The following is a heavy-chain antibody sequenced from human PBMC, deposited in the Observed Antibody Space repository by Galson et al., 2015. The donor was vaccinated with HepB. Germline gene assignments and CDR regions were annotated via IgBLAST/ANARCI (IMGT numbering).Heavy chain of an antibody. CDR3: ARDQGGSYYDSSGQDAFDI. D-gene: IGHD3-22*01. J-gene: IGHJ3*02. Sequence: SLRLSCAASGFTFSSYWMSWVRQAPGKGLEWVANIKQDGSEKYYVDSVKGRFTISRDNAKNSLYLQMNSLRAEDTAVYYCARDQGGSYYDSSGQDAFDIWGQGTMVTVSS. V-gene: IGHV3-7*03. CDR1: GFTFSSYW. CDR2: IKQDGSEK.